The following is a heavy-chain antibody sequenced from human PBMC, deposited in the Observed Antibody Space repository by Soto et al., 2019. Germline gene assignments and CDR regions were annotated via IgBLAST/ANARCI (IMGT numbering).Heavy chain of an antibody. V-gene: IGHV1-58*02. CDR2: IVVGSGNT. D-gene: IGHD3-9*01. J-gene: IGHJ6*03. Sequence: QMRLVQSGPEVKKPGTSVKVSCKASGFTFTNSAIQWVRQARGQRLEWIGWIVVGSGNTNYAQKFQERLTITRDRSTCPAYMVVSSLRSEDTAIYYCAARTAYYTSYYYLVVWGTVTPVTVSS. CDR3: AARTAYYTSYYYLVV. CDR1: GFTFTNSA.